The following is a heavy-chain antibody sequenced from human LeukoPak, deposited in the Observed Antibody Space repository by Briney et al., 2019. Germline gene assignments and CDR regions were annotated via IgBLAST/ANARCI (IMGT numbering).Heavy chain of an antibody. CDR3: ARNYSDLFVY. Sequence: ASVKVSCKASGYTFTSYYMRWVRQALGQGLEWMGWISPSNGNTNYAQKFHGRVTMTTDTSTNTAYMELRSLRSDDTAVYYCARNYSDLFVYWGQGTLVTVSS. V-gene: IGHV1-18*04. D-gene: IGHD4-17*01. CDR1: GYTFTSYY. CDR2: ISPSNGNT. J-gene: IGHJ4*02.